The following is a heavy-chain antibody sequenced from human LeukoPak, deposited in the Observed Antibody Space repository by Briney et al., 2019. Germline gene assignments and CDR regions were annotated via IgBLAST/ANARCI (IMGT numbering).Heavy chain of an antibody. CDR2: INPNSGST. D-gene: IGHD2-15*01. Sequence: GASVKVSCKASGYTLTRYFIHWVRQAPGQGLEWMGIINPNSGSTSYPQKFQGRVTMTRDTSTNTVYMELSSLKSEDTAVYYCSLSLGYCSGGSCLGNYYYHMDVRGKGTTVTVSS. J-gene: IGHJ6*03. V-gene: IGHV1-46*01. CDR3: SLSLGYCSGGSCLGNYYYHMDV. CDR1: GYTLTRYF.